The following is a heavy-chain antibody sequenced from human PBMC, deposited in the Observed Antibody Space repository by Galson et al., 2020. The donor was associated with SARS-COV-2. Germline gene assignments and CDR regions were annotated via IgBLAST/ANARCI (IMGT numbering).Heavy chain of an antibody. J-gene: IGHJ6*02. CDR1: GFPFSTYS. Sequence: NSGGSLRLSCAASGFPFSTYSMNWVRLAPGKGLEWVSSSSTSSSYTYYADSVKGRFSISRDNPRNSLYLQMNSLRAEDTAVYYCARDEGIRGYNYGRLYYGLDVWGQGTTVTVSS. CDR2: SSTSSSYT. CDR3: ARDEGIRGYNYGRLYYGLDV. D-gene: IGHD5-18*01. V-gene: IGHV3-21*01.